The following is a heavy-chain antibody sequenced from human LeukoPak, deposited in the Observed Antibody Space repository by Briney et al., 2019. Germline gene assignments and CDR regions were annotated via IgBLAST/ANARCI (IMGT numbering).Heavy chain of an antibody. CDR2: IYYSGST. Sequence: SETLSLTCTVSGGSISSSSYYWGWIRQPPGKGLEWIGSIYYSGSTYYNPSLKSRFTISVDTSKNQFSLKLSSVTAADTAVYYCARHASTTVINWFDPWGQGTLVTVSS. CDR1: GGSISSSSYY. J-gene: IGHJ5*02. D-gene: IGHD4-17*01. V-gene: IGHV4-39*01. CDR3: ARHASTTVINWFDP.